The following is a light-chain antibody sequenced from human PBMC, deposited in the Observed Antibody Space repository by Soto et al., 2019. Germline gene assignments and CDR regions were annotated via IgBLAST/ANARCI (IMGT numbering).Light chain of an antibody. V-gene: IGKV3-15*01. J-gene: IGKJ1*01. Sequence: EIVMTQSPATLSVSPGERPTLSCRASQSVSSNLAWYQQKPGQAPRLLIYGASTRATGIPARFSGSGSGTEFTLTISSLQSEDFAVYYCQQYNNSPRTFGQGTKVEIK. CDR3: QQYNNSPRT. CDR1: QSVSSN. CDR2: GAS.